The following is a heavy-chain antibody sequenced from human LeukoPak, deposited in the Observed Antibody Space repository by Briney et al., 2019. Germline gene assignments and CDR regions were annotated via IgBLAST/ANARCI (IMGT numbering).Heavy chain of an antibody. V-gene: IGHV3-23*01. J-gene: IGHJ2*01. CDR1: GITFSSYA. CDR2: ISGTGGRI. D-gene: IGHD4-17*01. Sequence: EGSLRLSCAPSGITFSSYAMSWVRQAPGEGLEWVSAISGTGGRIYYGDSVKGRFTISRDNSKNTLYLQMNSLRAEDTAIYYCAKDRYGDSGGYFDLWGRGTLVTVSS. CDR3: AKDRYGDSGGYFDL.